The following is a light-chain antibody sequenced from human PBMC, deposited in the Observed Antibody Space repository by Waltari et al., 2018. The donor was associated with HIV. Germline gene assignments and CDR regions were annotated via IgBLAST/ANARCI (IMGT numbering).Light chain of an antibody. CDR2: EDK. J-gene: IGLJ3*02. Sequence: NFMLTQPHSVSESPGKTVTISCTRSSGSIASNYVQWYQQRPGSAPTTVIYEDKQRSPGVPDRFSGSIDNSSNSASLTISGLKIEDEADYYCQSYDSSNWVFGGGTKLTVL. CDR3: QSYDSSNWV. CDR1: SGSIASNY. V-gene: IGLV6-57*04.